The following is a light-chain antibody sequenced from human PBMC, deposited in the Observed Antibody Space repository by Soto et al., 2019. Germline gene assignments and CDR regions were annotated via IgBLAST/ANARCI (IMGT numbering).Light chain of an antibody. CDR1: QSISRN. V-gene: IGKV3-15*01. CDR2: GAS. J-gene: IGKJ2*01. Sequence: EIVFTQSPSTLSVSPGQRATLSCRASQSISRNLAWYQQKPGQAPRLLIYGASTRATGIPARFSGSGSGTEFTLTISSLXSEDFALYYCHQYNNWPPGNFGQGTKVDIK. CDR3: HQYNNWPPGN.